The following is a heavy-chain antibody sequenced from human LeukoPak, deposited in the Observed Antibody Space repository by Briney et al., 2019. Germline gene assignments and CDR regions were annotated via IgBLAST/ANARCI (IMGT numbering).Heavy chain of an antibody. D-gene: IGHD3-3*01. Sequence: SETLSLTCTVSGGSISSGSYYWSWIRQPAGKGLEWIGRIYTSGSTNYNPSLKSRVTISVDTSKNQFSLKLSSVTAADTAVYYCARSRPRYDFWSGYCSYYYYMDVWGKGTTVTVSS. J-gene: IGHJ6*03. CDR3: ARSRPRYDFWSGYCSYYYYMDV. CDR2: IYTSGST. CDR1: GGSISSGSYY. V-gene: IGHV4-61*02.